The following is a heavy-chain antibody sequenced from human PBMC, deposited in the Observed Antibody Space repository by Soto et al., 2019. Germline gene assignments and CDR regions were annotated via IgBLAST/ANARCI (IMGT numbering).Heavy chain of an antibody. CDR1: GGSVSNRSYY. Sequence: SETLSLTCTISGGSVSNRSYYRGWVRQPPGKGLEWIGGVYYSGTTYYNPSLRSRVAISVDTSSDRFSLRVNSVTAADTAVYYCAGLHVSDNWFDPWGQGTLVTVSS. CDR2: VYYSGTT. CDR3: AGLHVSDNWFDP. V-gene: IGHV4-39*01. J-gene: IGHJ5*02.